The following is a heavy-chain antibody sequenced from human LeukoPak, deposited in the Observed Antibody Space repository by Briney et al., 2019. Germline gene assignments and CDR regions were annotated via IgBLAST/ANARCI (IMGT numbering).Heavy chain of an antibody. D-gene: IGHD6-19*01. J-gene: IGHJ4*02. CDR2: IHYRGST. CDR3: ARWYSSGWAFDY. V-gene: IGHV4-59*08. CDR1: GGTITSSY. Sequence: SGTLSLTCTVSGGTITSSYWNWMRQPPRKGVEWIGYIHYRGSTKYNPSLKRRITISVGTSKNQFSLKLSPVTAADTAVYYCARWYSSGWAFDYWGQGTLVTVSS.